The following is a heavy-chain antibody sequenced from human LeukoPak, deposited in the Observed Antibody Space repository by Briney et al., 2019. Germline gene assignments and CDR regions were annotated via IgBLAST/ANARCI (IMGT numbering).Heavy chain of an antibody. Sequence: GGSLRLSCAASGFTFSSYGMHWVRQAPGKGLEWVAFIRYDGSNKYYADPVKGRFTISRDNSKNTLYLQMNSLRAEDTAVYYCAKVVATISWSWYMDVWGKGTTVTISS. CDR3: AKVVATISWSWYMDV. V-gene: IGHV3-30*02. D-gene: IGHD5-12*01. CDR1: GFTFSSYG. J-gene: IGHJ6*03. CDR2: IRYDGSNK.